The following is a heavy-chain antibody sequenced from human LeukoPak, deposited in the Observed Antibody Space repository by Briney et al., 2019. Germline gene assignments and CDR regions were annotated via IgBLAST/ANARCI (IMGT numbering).Heavy chain of an antibody. D-gene: IGHD3-9*01. Sequence: ASVKVSCKASGGTFSSYAISWVRQAPGQGLEWMGWMNPNSGNTGYAQKFQGRVTMTRNTSISTAYMELSSLRPEDTAVYYCARGPMLTGYFWGYYYYGMDVWGQGTTVTVSS. V-gene: IGHV1-8*02. CDR1: GGTFSSYA. J-gene: IGHJ6*02. CDR3: ARGPMLTGYFWGYYYYGMDV. CDR2: MNPNSGNT.